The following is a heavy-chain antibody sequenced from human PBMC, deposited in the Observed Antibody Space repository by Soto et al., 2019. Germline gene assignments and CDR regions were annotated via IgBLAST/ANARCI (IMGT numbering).Heavy chain of an antibody. V-gene: IGHV1-8*01. D-gene: IGHD1-1*01. CDR3: ARRKERYGPIYFDY. J-gene: IGHJ4*02. CDR1: GHTFSTYD. Sequence: GASVKVSCKASGHTFSTYDINWVRQATGQGLEWMGWMNPNNGNTGYAQKFQGRVTMTRNTSISTAYLELRGLKYEDAAVYYCARRKERYGPIYFDYWGQGTLVTVSS. CDR2: MNPNNGNT.